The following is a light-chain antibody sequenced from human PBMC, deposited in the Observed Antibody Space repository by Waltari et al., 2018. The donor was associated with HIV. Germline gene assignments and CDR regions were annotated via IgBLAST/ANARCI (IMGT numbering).Light chain of an antibody. CDR1: QSISIN. V-gene: IGKV3-15*01. CDR3: QQYKNWPPLT. CDR2: DAS. Sequence: EIVMTQSPAPLSVSPGESATLSCRASQSISINLAWYQQKPGQAPRLLIHDASTKATGIPDRFRGTGSGTEFTLTISGLQSEDLAVYYCQQYKNWPPLTFGQGTKVEIK. J-gene: IGKJ1*01.